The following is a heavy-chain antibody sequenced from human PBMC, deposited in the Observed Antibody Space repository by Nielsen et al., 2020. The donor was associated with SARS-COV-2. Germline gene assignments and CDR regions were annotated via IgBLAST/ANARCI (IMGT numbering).Heavy chain of an antibody. CDR3: ARVVTGSSWYYFDY. Sequence: SETLSLTCTVSGGSVSSGSYYWSWIRQPSGKGLEWIGYIYYSGSTNYNPSLKSRVTISVDTSKNQFSLKLSSVTAADTAVYYCARVVTGSSWYYFDYWGQGTLVTVSS. J-gene: IGHJ4*02. CDR1: GGSVSSGSYY. D-gene: IGHD6-13*01. V-gene: IGHV4-61*01. CDR2: IYYSGST.